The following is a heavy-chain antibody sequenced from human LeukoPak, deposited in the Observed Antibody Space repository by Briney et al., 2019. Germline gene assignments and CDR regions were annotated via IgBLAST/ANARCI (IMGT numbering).Heavy chain of an antibody. CDR2: IRYDGINK. D-gene: IGHD7-27*01. V-gene: IGHV3-30*02. CDR1: GFIFSSYG. Sequence: PGGSLRLSCAASGFIFSSYGMHWVRQAPGKGLEWVAFIRYDGINKYYADSVKGRFTISRDDSKNTLYLQMNSLRAEDTAVYYCANPPTLGSHYWGQGTLVTVSS. J-gene: IGHJ4*02. CDR3: ANPPTLGSHY.